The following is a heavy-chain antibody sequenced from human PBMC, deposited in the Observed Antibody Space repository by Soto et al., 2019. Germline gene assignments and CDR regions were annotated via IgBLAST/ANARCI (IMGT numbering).Heavy chain of an antibody. V-gene: IGHV3-23*01. D-gene: IGHD3-22*01. CDR3: AKQRAYYDDSSGY. J-gene: IGHJ4*02. CDR2: ISGSGGST. CDR1: GFTFSSYA. Sequence: PEGSVRLSCAASGFTFSSYAMSWVRQAPGKGLEWVSAISGSGGSTYYADSVKGRFTISRDNSKNTLYLQMNSLRAEDTAVYYCAKQRAYYDDSSGYWGQGTLVTVSS.